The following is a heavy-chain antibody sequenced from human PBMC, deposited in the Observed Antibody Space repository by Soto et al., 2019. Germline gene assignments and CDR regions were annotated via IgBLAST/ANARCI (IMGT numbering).Heavy chain of an antibody. J-gene: IGHJ5*02. CDR1: GYTFTGYY. CDR2: INPNSGGT. Sequence: ASVKVSCKASGYTFTGYYMHWVRQAPGQGLEWMGWINPNSGGTSYAQKFQGWVTMTRDTSISTAYMELSRLRSDDTAVYYCARAVGSIEVAGGFDPWGQGTLVTGSS. V-gene: IGHV1-2*04. CDR3: ARAVGSIEVAGGFDP. D-gene: IGHD6-19*01.